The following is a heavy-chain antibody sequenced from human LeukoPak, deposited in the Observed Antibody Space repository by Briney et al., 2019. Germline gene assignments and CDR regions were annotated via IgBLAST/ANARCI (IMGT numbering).Heavy chain of an antibody. CDR2: ISSSGSSI. CDR3: ARSSGYQVPPGY. CDR1: GFTFSSYA. Sequence: GSLRLSCAASGFTFSSYAMSWVRHAPGKGLEWVSYISSSGSSIFYADSVKGRFTISRDNGKNSLYLQMNSLRDDATAVYYCARSSGYQVPPGYWGQGTLVTVSS. D-gene: IGHD2-2*01. V-gene: IGHV3-48*02. J-gene: IGHJ4*02.